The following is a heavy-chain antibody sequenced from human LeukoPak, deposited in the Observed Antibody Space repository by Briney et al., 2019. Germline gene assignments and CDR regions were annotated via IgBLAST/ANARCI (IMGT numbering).Heavy chain of an antibody. CDR1: GGSISSSNW. J-gene: IGHJ3*02. V-gene: IGHV4-4*02. CDR3: ASYDSSGYYYVNAFDI. CDR2: IYHSGST. Sequence: SGTLSLTCAVSGGSISSSNWWSWVRQPPGKGLEWIGEIYHSGSTNYNPSLKSRVTISVDKSKNQFSLKLSSVTDADTAVYYCASYDSSGYYYVNAFDIWGQGTMVTVSS. D-gene: IGHD3-22*01.